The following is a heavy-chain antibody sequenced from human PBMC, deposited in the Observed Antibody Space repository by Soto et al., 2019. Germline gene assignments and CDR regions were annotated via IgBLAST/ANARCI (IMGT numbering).Heavy chain of an antibody. CDR1: GDTFSSYA. J-gene: IGHJ6*02. D-gene: IGHD4-17*01. CDR2: IIPILGIA. Sequence: ASVKVSCKASGDTFSSYAISWVRQAPGQGLEWMGGIIPILGIANYAQKFQGRVTITADKSTSTAYMELSSLRSEDTAVYYCARHGPTVVTQTPFHGYYYYGMDVWGQGTTVTVSS. CDR3: ARHGPTVVTQTPFHGYYYYGMDV. V-gene: IGHV1-69*10.